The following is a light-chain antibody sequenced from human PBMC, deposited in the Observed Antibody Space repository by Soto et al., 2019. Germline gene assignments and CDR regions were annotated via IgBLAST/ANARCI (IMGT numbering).Light chain of an antibody. J-gene: IGKJ1*01. CDR2: GAS. CDR3: QQYDKWPWT. V-gene: IGKV3-15*01. CDR1: QSVSSN. Sequence: ETVMTQSPVTLSVSPGEGATLSCRASQSVSSNLAWYQQKPGQPPRLLIYGASTRVTGIPARFSGSGSGTEFTLTISSLQSEDFALYYCQQYDKWPWTFGQGTKVDMK.